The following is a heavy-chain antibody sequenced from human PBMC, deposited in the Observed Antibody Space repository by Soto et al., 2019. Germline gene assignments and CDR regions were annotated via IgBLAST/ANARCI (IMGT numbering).Heavy chain of an antibody. CDR3: ATLRFLEWPYYYYGMEV. V-gene: IGHV4-34*01. CDR1: GGSFSGYY. CDR2: INHSGST. J-gene: IGHJ6*02. D-gene: IGHD3-3*01. Sequence: SETLSLTCAVYGGSFSGYYWSWIRQPPGKGLEWIGEINHSGSTNYNPSLKSRVTISVDTSKSQFSLKLSSATAADTAVYYCATLRFLEWPYYYYGMEVWGQGTTVTVSS.